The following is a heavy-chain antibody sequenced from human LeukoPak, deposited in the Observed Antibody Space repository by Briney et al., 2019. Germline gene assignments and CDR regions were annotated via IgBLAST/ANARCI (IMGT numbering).Heavy chain of an antibody. V-gene: IGHV4-59*01. CDR3: ARSHPGYSSGWYGTYFDY. D-gene: IGHD6-19*01. Sequence: PSETLSLTCTVSGGSISSYYWSWIRQPPGKGLEWIGYIYYSGSTNYNPSLKSRVTISVDTSKNQFSLKLSSVTAADTAVYYCARSHPGYSSGWYGTYFDYWGQGTLVTVSS. CDR1: GGSISSYY. J-gene: IGHJ4*02. CDR2: IYYSGST.